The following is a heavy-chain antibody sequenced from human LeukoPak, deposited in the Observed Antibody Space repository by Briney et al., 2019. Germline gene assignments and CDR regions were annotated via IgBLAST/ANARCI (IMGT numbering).Heavy chain of an antibody. Sequence: ASETLSLTCTVSGGSISSYYWSWIRQPPGKGLEWIGYIYYSGSTNYNPSLKSRVTISVDRSKNQFSLKLSSVTAADTAVYYCARDAIFYGMDVWGQGTTVTVSS. D-gene: IGHD3-3*01. V-gene: IGHV4-59*12. J-gene: IGHJ6*02. CDR2: IYYSGST. CDR1: GGSISSYY. CDR3: ARDAIFYGMDV.